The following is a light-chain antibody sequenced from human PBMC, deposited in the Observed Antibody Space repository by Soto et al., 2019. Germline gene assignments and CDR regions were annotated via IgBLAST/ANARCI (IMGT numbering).Light chain of an antibody. J-gene: IGLJ1*01. V-gene: IGLV5-45*03. CDR2: YKSDSDK. CDR1: SGIDVGTYR. Sequence: QPVLTQPSSLSASPGASASLTRTLRSGIDVGTYRIYWYQQKPGSPPQYLLRYKSDSDKQQGSGVPSRFSGSKDASANAGILLISGLQSEDEADYYCMIWHSSAYVFGTGTKVTVL. CDR3: MIWHSSAYV.